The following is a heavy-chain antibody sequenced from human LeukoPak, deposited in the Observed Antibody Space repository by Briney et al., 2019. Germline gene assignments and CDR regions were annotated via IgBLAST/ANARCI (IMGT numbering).Heavy chain of an antibody. D-gene: IGHD2-15*01. CDR1: GYTFTGYY. Sequence: APVKVSCKASGYTFTGYYLHWVRQAPGQGLEWMGWINPNSGGTNYAQKFQGRVTMTRDTSISTAYMELSRLTSDDTAVYYCARDDGFCRGVACYGKFDYWGQGTLVTVSS. J-gene: IGHJ4*02. CDR2: INPNSGGT. CDR3: ARDDGFCRGVACYGKFDY. V-gene: IGHV1-2*02.